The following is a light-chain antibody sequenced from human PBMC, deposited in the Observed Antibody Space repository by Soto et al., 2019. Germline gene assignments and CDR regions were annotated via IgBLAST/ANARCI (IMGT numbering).Light chain of an antibody. CDR1: QSVSSY. J-gene: IGKJ3*01. CDR2: DAS. Sequence: EIVLTQSPATLSLSPWERATLSCRASQSVSSYLAWYQQKPGQAPRLLIYDASNRATGIPARFSGSGSGTDFTLTISSLEPEDFAVYYCQQRSSWPPTFGPGTKVDI. V-gene: IGKV3-11*01. CDR3: QQRSSWPPT.